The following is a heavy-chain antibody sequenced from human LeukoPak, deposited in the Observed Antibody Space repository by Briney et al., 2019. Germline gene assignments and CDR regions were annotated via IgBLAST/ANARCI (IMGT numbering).Heavy chain of an antibody. Sequence: SVKVSSKASGFTFTSSAVQWVRQARGQGLEWIGWIVVGSGNTNYAQKFQERVTINRDMSTSTAYMELNSLRSEDTAVYYCATDDVTTGTKTALGYWGQGTLVTVSS. CDR3: ATDDVTTGTKTALGY. J-gene: IGHJ4*02. V-gene: IGHV1-58*01. CDR1: GFTFTSSA. D-gene: IGHD1-1*01. CDR2: IVVGSGNT.